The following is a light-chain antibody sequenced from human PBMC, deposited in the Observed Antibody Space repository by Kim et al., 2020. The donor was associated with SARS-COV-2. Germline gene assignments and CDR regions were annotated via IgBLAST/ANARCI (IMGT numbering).Light chain of an antibody. CDR3: NSRDSSGNHLM. CDR1: SLRSYY. J-gene: IGLJ3*02. CDR2: GKN. Sequence: SSELTQDPAVSVALGQTVRITCQGDSLRSYYASWYQQKPGQAPLLVIYGKNNRPSGIPDRFSGSSSGNTASLTITGAQAEDEADYYCNSRDSSGNHLMFG. V-gene: IGLV3-19*01.